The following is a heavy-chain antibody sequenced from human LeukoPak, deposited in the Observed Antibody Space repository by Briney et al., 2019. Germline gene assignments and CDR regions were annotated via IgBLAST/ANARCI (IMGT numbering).Heavy chain of an antibody. CDR2: IRSSSSYI. D-gene: IGHD1-26*01. V-gene: IGHV3-21*01. Sequence: PGGSLRLSCAASGFIFTSYSMNWVRQAPGKGLEWVSSIRSSSSYINYADSVKGRFTISRDNAKNSLYLQMNSLRAEDTAVYYCARDSYSGSYYPSDAFDIWGQGTMVTVSS. J-gene: IGHJ3*02. CDR3: ARDSYSGSYYPSDAFDI. CDR1: GFIFTSYS.